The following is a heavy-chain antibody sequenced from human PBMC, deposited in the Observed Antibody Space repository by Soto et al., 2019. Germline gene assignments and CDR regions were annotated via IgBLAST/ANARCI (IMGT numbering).Heavy chain of an antibody. CDR3: ARLTSYASSGYYCY. Sequence: EVQLVESGGGLVKPGGSLRLSCAASGFTFSSYSMNWVRQAPGKGLEWVSSISSSSSYIYYADSVKGRFTISRDNAKNSPYLQMNNLRAEDTAVYYCARLTSYASSGYYCYWRQGTLVTVSS. J-gene: IGHJ4*02. D-gene: IGHD3-22*01. CDR1: GFTFSSYS. V-gene: IGHV3-21*01. CDR2: ISSSSSYI.